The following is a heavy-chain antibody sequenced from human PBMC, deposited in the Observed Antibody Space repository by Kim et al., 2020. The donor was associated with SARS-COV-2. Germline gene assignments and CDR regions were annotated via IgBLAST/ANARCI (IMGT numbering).Heavy chain of an antibody. V-gene: IGHV4-34*01. Sequence: SETLSLTCAVYGGSFSGYYWSWIRQPPGKGLEWIGEINHSGSTNYNPSLKSRVTISVDTSKNQFSLKLSSVTAADTAVYYCARGSGWYPSPDYWGQGTLVTVSS. CDR1: GGSFSGYY. CDR3: ARGSGWYPSPDY. J-gene: IGHJ4*02. D-gene: IGHD6-19*01. CDR2: INHSGST.